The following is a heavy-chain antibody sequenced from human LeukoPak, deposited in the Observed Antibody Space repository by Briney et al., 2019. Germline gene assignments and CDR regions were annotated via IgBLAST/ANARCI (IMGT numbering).Heavy chain of an antibody. D-gene: IGHD1-26*01. J-gene: IGHJ6*03. CDR3: ARDPYSGTYGGTYYYYMDV. Sequence: GGSLRLSCAASGFTFSSYAMNWVRQTPGKGLEWVSSITSSSTYTFCADSVKGRFTISRDNARNSLYLQMNSLRAEDTAVYYCARDPYSGTYGGTYYYYMDVWGKGTTVTISS. CDR1: GFTFSSYA. CDR2: ITSSSTYT. V-gene: IGHV3-21*01.